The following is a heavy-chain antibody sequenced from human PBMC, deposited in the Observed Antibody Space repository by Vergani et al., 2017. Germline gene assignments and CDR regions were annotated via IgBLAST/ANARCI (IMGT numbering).Heavy chain of an antibody. CDR2: ISWNSGSI. J-gene: IGHJ5*02. Sequence: EVHLAESGGGFFQPGGSLRLSCSASGFSFNSYWMHWVRQAPGKGLEWVSGISWNSGSIGYADSVKGRFTISRDNAKNSLYLQMNSLRAEDTALYYCAKDVTSGTLGTSWFDPWGQGTLVTVSS. CDR1: GFSFNSYW. CDR3: AKDVTSGTLGTSWFDP. D-gene: IGHD2-2*01. V-gene: IGHV3-9*01.